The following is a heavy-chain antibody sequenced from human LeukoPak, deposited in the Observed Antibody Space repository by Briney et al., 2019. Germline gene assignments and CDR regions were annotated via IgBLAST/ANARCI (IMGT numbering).Heavy chain of an antibody. CDR3: AYSYGPYYYDY. Sequence: GGSLRLSCAAPGFTFDDYGMSWVRQAPGKGLEWVSGINWNGGSTGYADSVKGRFTISRDNAKNSLYLQMNSLRAEDTAVYYCAYSYGPYYYDYWGQGTLVTVSS. D-gene: IGHD5-18*01. CDR1: GFTFDDYG. V-gene: IGHV3-20*04. J-gene: IGHJ4*02. CDR2: INWNGGST.